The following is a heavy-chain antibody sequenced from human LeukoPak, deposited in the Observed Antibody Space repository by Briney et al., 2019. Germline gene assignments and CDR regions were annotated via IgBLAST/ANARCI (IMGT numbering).Heavy chain of an antibody. J-gene: IGHJ4*02. D-gene: IGHD3-16*01. V-gene: IGHV1-2*02. CDR2: INPDSGFT. CDR1: GYKFTDDY. Sequence: ASVRVSCKASGYKFTDDYMHWVRQAPGQGLEFMGWINPDSGFTNYAQKFKGRVTMTRDTSISTTYLEVRSLTSDDTAVYYCAPTAEAYTSWWKVWGQGTLVTVSS. CDR3: APTAEAYTSWWKV.